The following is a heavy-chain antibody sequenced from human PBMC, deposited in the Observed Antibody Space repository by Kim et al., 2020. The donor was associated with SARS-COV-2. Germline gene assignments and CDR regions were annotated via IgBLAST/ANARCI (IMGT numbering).Heavy chain of an antibody. CDR3: ARRSSKYIVVVPAALDY. D-gene: IGHD2-2*01. V-gene: IGHV3-23*01. CDR2: ISGSGGST. CDR1: GFTFSSYA. Sequence: GGSLRLSCAASGFTFSSYAMSWVRQAPGKGLEWASAISGSGGSTYYADSVKGRFTISRDNSKNTLYLQMNSLRAEDTAVYYCARRSSKYIVVVPAALDYWGQGTLVTVSS. J-gene: IGHJ4*02.